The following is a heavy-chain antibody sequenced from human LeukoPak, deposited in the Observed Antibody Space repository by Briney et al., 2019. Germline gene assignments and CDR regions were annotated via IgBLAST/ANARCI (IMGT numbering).Heavy chain of an antibody. D-gene: IGHD6-25*01. CDR3: ARERVVSDYNWFDP. CDR1: GPSFNVYS. J-gene: IGHJ5*02. CDR2: VNRFGNT. Sequence: PSETLSFTCAVHGPSFNVYSWSWVRHPPGKGLEWIGEVNRFGNTIFNPSLKSRVTISIDTSTTQFSLRLSSVTVADTAVYFCARERVVSDYNWFDPWGQGTLVTVSS. V-gene: IGHV4-34*01.